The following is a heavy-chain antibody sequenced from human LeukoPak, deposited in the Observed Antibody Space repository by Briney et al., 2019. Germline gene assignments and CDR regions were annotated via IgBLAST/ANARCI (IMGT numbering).Heavy chain of an antibody. CDR3: ARGRGLFAIFGVVTPFDY. J-gene: IGHJ4*02. CDR2: INHSGST. D-gene: IGHD3-3*01. Sequence: SETLSLTCAVYGGSFSGYYWSWIRQPPGKGLEWIGEINHSGSTNYNPSLKSRVTISVDTSKNQFSLKLSSVTAADTAVYYCARGRGLFAIFGVVTPFDYWGQGTLVTVSS. CDR1: GGSFSGYY. V-gene: IGHV4-34*01.